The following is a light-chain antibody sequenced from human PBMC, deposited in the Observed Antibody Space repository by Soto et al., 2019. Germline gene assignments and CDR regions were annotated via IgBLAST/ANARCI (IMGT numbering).Light chain of an antibody. CDR2: EVN. J-gene: IGLJ1*01. V-gene: IGLV2-14*01. CDR3: SSFTRSSTYV. CDR1: SSDVGAYNF. Sequence: QSALTQPASVSGSPGQWITISCTGTSSDVGAYNFVSWYQQYPGKAPKVMIYEVNNRPSGVSNRFSGSKSGNTASLTISGLQAEAEADYYCSSFTRSSTYVFGSGTKLTVL.